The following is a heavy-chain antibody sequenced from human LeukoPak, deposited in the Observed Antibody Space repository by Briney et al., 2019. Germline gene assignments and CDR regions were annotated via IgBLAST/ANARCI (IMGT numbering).Heavy chain of an antibody. D-gene: IGHD3-3*01. CDR2: INPSGGST. CDR1: GYTFTSYY. CDR3: ARDRVDDSGDYYYGMDV. Sequence: ASVKASCKASGYTFTSYYMHWVRQAPGQGLEWMGIINPSGGSTSYAQKFQGRVTMTRDTSTSTVYMELSSLRSEDTAVYYCARDRVDDSGDYYYGMDVWGQGTTVTVSS. V-gene: IGHV1-46*01. J-gene: IGHJ6*02.